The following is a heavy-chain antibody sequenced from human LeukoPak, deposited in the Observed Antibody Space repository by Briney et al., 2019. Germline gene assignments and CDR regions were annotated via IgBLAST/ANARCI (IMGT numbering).Heavy chain of an antibody. Sequence: ASVKVSCKASGYTLTGYYMHWVRQAPGQGLEWMGWINPNSGGTNYAQKFQGRVTMTRDTSISTAYMELSRLRSDDTAVYYCARIRYFDWLLYRDAFDIWGQGTMVTVSS. CDR1: GYTLTGYY. V-gene: IGHV1-2*02. D-gene: IGHD3-9*01. CDR2: INPNSGGT. J-gene: IGHJ3*02. CDR3: ARIRYFDWLLYRDAFDI.